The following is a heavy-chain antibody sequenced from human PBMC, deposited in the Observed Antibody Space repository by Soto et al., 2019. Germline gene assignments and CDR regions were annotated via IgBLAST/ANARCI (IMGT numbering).Heavy chain of an antibody. D-gene: IGHD5-18*01. Sequence: QITLKESGPTLVKPTQTLTLTCTFSGFSLSTSGVGVGWIRQPPGKALEWLALIYWDDAKRYSPSLKSRLTXXKDTSKNQVVLTMTNMDPVDTATYYCAHHVDTGDYWGQGTLVTVSS. J-gene: IGHJ4*02. CDR1: GFSLSTSGVG. V-gene: IGHV2-5*02. CDR2: IYWDDAK. CDR3: AHHVDTGDY.